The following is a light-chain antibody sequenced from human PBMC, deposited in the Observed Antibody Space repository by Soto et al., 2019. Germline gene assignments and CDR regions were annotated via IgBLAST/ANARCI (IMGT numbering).Light chain of an antibody. J-gene: IGKJ1*01. CDR1: QSISDT. CDR3: QQYNNWWT. CDR2: GAS. Sequence: EIVMTQSPATLSVSPGGRATLSCRASQSISDTLAWYQQKPGPAPRLLIHGASTRATGIPARFSGSGSGTEFTLTISSLQSEDFAVYYCQQYNNWWTFGQGTKVDIK. V-gene: IGKV3-15*01.